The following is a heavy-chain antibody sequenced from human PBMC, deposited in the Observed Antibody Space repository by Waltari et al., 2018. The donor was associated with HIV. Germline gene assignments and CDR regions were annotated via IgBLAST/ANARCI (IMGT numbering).Heavy chain of an antibody. CDR1: GGSFSGSY. V-gene: IGHV4-34*01. CDR2: INHIGST. J-gene: IGHJ6*02. Sequence: QVQLRKWGAGLLKPSETLSLTCAVYGGSFSGSYWSWIGRPQGKGLEGIGEINHIGSTNYNPSLKSRVTISVDTSKNQFSRKLTSVTAADTAVFYCARARLVSRGQYCSTTSCLPHYYYYYGMDVWGQGTTVTVSS. D-gene: IGHD2-2*01. CDR3: ARARLVSRGQYCSTTSCLPHYYYYYGMDV.